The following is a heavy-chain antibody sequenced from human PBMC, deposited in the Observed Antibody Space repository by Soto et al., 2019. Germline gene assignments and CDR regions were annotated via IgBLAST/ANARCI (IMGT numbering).Heavy chain of an antibody. J-gene: IGHJ6*02. CDR1: GFTLVDYA. CDR3: AKDLGGSGSYNNGYGMDV. V-gene: IGHV3-9*01. Sequence: EVYLVESGGGLVQPGGSLRLSCAASGFTLVDYAMHWVRQAPGRGLEWVSGITWNSGTIDYAVSVKGRFTISRDNAKNSLYLQMDSLRAEDTALYYCAKDLGGSGSYNNGYGMDVWGQGTTVTVSS. D-gene: IGHD3-10*01. CDR2: ITWNSGTI.